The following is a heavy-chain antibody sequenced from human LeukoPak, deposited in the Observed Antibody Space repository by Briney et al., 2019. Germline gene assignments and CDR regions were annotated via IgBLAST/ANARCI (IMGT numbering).Heavy chain of an antibody. Sequence: PSETLSLTCGVYGASFSAYFWNWVRQSPGKGLEWIGEIKHGGGTNYNPSLMGRVTISVDTSKNQFSLMLTSVTAADTAVYYCARRRRLGVLISTDSWGQGALVTVSS. J-gene: IGHJ4*02. V-gene: IGHV4-34*01. CDR2: IKHGGGT. CDR1: GASFSAYF. D-gene: IGHD5/OR15-5a*01. CDR3: ARRRRLGVLISTDS.